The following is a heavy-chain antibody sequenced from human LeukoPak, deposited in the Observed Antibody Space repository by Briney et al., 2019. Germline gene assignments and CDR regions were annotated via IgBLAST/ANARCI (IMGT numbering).Heavy chain of an antibody. CDR3: ARKHSSSSVLDAFDI. D-gene: IGHD6-6*01. CDR1: GGTFSSYA. Sequence: SVKVSCKASGGTFSSYAISWVRQAPGQGLEWMGGIIPIFGTANYAQKFQGRVTITTDESTSTAYMELSSLRSEDTAVYYCARKHSSSSVLDAFDIWGQGTMDTVSS. V-gene: IGHV1-69*05. CDR2: IIPIFGTA. J-gene: IGHJ3*02.